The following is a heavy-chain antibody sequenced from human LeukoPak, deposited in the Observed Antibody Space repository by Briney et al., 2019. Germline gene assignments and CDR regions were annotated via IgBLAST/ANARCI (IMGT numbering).Heavy chain of an antibody. Sequence: SETLSLTCTVSGGSISSGSYYWSWIRQPAGKGLEWIGRIYTSGTTNYNPSLKSRVTISVDTSKNQFSLKLSSVTAADTAVYYCARGERLAVVPAAPRYYMDVWGKGTTVTISS. CDR1: GGSISSGSYY. V-gene: IGHV4-61*02. J-gene: IGHJ6*03. CDR2: IYTSGTT. D-gene: IGHD2-2*01. CDR3: ARGERLAVVPAAPRYYMDV.